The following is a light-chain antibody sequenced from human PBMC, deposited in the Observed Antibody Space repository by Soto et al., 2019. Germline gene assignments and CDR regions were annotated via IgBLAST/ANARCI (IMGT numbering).Light chain of an antibody. J-gene: IGKJ2*01. CDR3: QQRSNWPPGIT. Sequence: EIVLTQSPATLSLSPGERATLSCRASRSINNYLAWYQQSPGQVPRLLFYDASNRATGIPARFNGSGSGTDFTLTITALEPDDFAVYYCQQRSNWPPGITFGQGTKLEIK. CDR2: DAS. CDR1: RSINNY. V-gene: IGKV3-11*01.